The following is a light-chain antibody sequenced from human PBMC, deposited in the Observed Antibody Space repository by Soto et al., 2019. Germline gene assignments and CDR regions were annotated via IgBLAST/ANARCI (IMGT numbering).Light chain of an antibody. Sequence: QSVLTQPPSASGTPGQRVTISCSGSSSNIGSNHVYWYQQLPGTAPKLLIYSNNQRPSGVPDRFSGSKSGTSASLAISGLRSEDEADYYCAAWDDSLREVFGGGTKVTVL. CDR3: AAWDDSLREV. V-gene: IGLV1-47*02. CDR2: SNN. CDR1: SSNIGSNH. J-gene: IGLJ2*01.